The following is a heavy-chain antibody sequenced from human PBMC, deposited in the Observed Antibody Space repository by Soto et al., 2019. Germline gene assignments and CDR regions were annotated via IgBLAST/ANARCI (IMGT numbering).Heavy chain of an antibody. Sequence: QVQLVESGGGVVQPGASLTLSCAASGFRFSGFGMHWVRQAPGKGLEWVAVISFDASENFYVDSVKGRFSISRDDSHSKVFLQMNSLRREDTGVYYCARDLGGYVHLWDKSNYWGQGTLVNVS. CDR2: ISFDASEN. V-gene: IGHV3-30*04. CDR1: GFRFSGFG. J-gene: IGHJ1*01. D-gene: IGHD5-12*01. CDR3: ARDLGGYVHLWDKSNY.